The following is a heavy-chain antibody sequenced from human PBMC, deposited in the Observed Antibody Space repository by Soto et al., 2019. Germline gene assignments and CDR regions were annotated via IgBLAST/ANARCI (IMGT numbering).Heavy chain of an antibody. CDR1: GGTFSSYA. J-gene: IGHJ6*02. D-gene: IGHD2-2*01. CDR2: IIPIFGTA. CDR3: ASISSSTSHTYYYYGMDV. Sequence: SVKVSCKASGGTFSSYAISWVRQAPGQGLEWMGGIIPIFGTANYAQKFQGRVTITADESTSTAYMELSSLKSGDTAVYYCASISSSTSHTYYYYGMDVWGQGTTVTVSS. V-gene: IGHV1-69*13.